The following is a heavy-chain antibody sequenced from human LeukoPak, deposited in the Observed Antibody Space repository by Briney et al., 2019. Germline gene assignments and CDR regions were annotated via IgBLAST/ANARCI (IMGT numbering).Heavy chain of an antibody. CDR1: GGSVSSGSYY. CDR2: IYYSGST. V-gene: IGHV4-61*01. J-gene: IGHJ4*02. Sequence: SETLSLTCTVSGGSVSSGSYYWSWIRQPPGKGLEWIGYIYYSGSTNYNPSLKSRVTISVDTSKNQFSLKLSSVTAADTAVYYCAREVDQCSGGSCYSQVFDYWGQGTLVTVSS. D-gene: IGHD2-15*01. CDR3: AREVDQCSGGSCYSQVFDY.